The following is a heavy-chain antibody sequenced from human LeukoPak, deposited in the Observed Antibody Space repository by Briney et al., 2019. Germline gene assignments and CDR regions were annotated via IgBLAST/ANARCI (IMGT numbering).Heavy chain of an antibody. CDR1: GFTFSSYG. CDR3: AKDGEQQQPYYYYYGMDV. J-gene: IGHJ6*02. CDR2: ISYDGSNK. D-gene: IGHD6-13*01. Sequence: GGPLRLSCAASGFTFSSYGMHWVRQAPGKGLEWVAVISYDGSNKYHADSVKGRFTISRDNSKNTLYLQMNSLRAEDTAVYYCAKDGEQQQPYYYYYGMDVWGQGTTVTVSS. V-gene: IGHV3-30*18.